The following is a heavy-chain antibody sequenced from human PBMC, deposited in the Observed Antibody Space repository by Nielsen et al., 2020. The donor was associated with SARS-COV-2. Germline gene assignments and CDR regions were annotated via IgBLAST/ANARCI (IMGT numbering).Heavy chain of an antibody. J-gene: IGHJ4*02. CDR3: ARQWNDYFPYYFDY. Sequence: SETLSLTCTVSGGSISSSSYYWGWIRQPPGKGLEWIGSIYYSGSTYYNPSLKSRVTISVDTSKSQFSLKLSSVTAADTAVHYCARQWNDYFPYYFDYWGQGTLVTVSS. CDR1: GGSISSSSYY. V-gene: IGHV4-39*01. CDR2: IYYSGST. D-gene: IGHD1-1*01.